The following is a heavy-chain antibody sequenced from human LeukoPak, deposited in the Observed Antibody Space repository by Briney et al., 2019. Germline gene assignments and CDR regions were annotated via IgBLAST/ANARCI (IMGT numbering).Heavy chain of an antibody. CDR2: MNPNSGNT. V-gene: IGHV1-8*01. CDR3: ARGHSIEPYYYYYYMDV. CDR1: GYTFTSYD. J-gene: IGHJ6*03. Sequence: GASVKVSCKASGYTFTSYDINWVRQATGQGLEWMGWMNPNSGNTGYAQKFQGRVTMTRNTSISTAYMELSSLRSEDTAVYYCARGHSIEPYYYYYYMDVWGKGTTVTVSS. D-gene: IGHD4-11*01.